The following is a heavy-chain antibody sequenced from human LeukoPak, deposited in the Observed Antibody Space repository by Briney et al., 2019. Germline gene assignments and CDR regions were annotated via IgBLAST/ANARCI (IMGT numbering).Heavy chain of an antibody. J-gene: IGHJ1*01. CDR2: ISGSGGST. D-gene: IGHD3-22*01. CDR3: AKDDYHDSSGYAKYFQH. Sequence: GGSLRLSCAASGFTFSSYAMSWVRQAPGKGLEWVSAISGSGGSTYYADSVKGRFTISRDNSKNTLYLQMNSLRAEDTAVYYCAKDDYHDSSGYAKYFQHWGQGTLVTVSS. V-gene: IGHV3-23*01. CDR1: GFTFSSYA.